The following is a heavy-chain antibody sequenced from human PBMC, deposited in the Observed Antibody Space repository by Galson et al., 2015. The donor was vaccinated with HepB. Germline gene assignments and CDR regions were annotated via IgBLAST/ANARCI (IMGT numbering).Heavy chain of an antibody. Sequence: SVKVSCKASGGTFSSYAISWVRQAPGQGLEWMGGIIPVFGTAKYAQKFQGRVTITADESTSTAYMELSSLRSEDTAVYYCARESSSSSRAFDFWGQGTMVTVSS. CDR1: GGTFSSYA. V-gene: IGHV1-69*13. CDR2: IIPVFGTA. D-gene: IGHD2-2*01. J-gene: IGHJ3*01. CDR3: ARESSSSSRAFDF.